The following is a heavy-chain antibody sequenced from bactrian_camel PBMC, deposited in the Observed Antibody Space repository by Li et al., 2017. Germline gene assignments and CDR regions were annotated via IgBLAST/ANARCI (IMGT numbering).Heavy chain of an antibody. CDR2: TYVGGGAS. J-gene: IGHJ4*01. CDR1: GYSDSSAC. D-gene: IGHD1*01. Sequence: HVQLVESGGGSVAAGGSLRLSCVGSGYSDSSACMGWFRLDPGKEREAVATTYVGGGASYYADSVKGRFTISHDAAKNSIDLQMNSLKPDDTAVYYCAATGQMLSVAGCRTQGTQVTVS. V-gene: IGHV3-3*01.